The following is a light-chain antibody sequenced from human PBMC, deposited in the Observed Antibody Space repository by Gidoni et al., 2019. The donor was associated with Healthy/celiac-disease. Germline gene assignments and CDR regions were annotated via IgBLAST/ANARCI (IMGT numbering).Light chain of an antibody. CDR3: QQYYSTPRT. CDR1: QSVLYSSNNKND. Sequence: DLVMPQSPDSLAVSLGERATINCKSSQSVLYSSNNKNDLAWYQQKPGQPPKLLIYWASTREAGVPDRFSGSGSGTDFTLTISSLQAEDVAVYYCQQYYSTPRTFGQGTKLEIK. J-gene: IGKJ2*02. V-gene: IGKV4-1*01. CDR2: WAS.